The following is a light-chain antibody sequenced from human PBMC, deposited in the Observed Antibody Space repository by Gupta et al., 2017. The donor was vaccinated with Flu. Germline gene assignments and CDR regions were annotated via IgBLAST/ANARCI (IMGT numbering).Light chain of an antibody. Sequence: NLSLSPGERATLSCRTSQSVSSSYLAWYQQKPGQAPRLLIYGASSRATGIPDRFSGSGSGTDFTLTISRREPEDFAVYYCQHYASLPLYTFGQGTKLEIK. CDR3: QHYASLPLYT. V-gene: IGKV3-20*01. J-gene: IGKJ2*01. CDR1: QSVSSSY. CDR2: GAS.